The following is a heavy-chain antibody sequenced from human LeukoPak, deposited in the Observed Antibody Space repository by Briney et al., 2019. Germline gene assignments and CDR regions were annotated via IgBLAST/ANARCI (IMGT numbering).Heavy chain of an antibody. D-gene: IGHD2-15*01. CDR2: MNPNSGNT. Sequence: ASVKVSCKASGYTFTSYDTNWVRQATGQGLEWMGWMNPNSGNTGYAQKFQGRVTMTRNTSISTAYMELSSLRSEDTAVYYCARGRLVVVVAATSDLEPHYYFDYWGQGTLVTVSS. V-gene: IGHV1-8*01. CDR3: ARGRLVVVVAATSDLEPHYYFDY. J-gene: IGHJ4*02. CDR1: GYTFTSYD.